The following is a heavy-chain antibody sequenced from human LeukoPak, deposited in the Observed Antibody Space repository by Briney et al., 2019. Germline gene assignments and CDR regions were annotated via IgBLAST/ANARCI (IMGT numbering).Heavy chain of an antibody. CDR1: GGSISSSSYY. J-gene: IGHJ6*03. Sequence: SETLSLTCSVAGGSISSSSYYWGWLRQPPGKGLEWIGRIYYSGSTYYNPSLKSRVTISVDASKNQFSLKLSSVTAADTAVYYCARVEYRSGGSCYSSYVVGYYYYYMDVWGKGTTVTVSS. CDR2: IYYSGST. V-gene: IGHV4-39*07. D-gene: IGHD2-15*01. CDR3: ARVEYRSGGSCYSSYVVGYYYYYMDV.